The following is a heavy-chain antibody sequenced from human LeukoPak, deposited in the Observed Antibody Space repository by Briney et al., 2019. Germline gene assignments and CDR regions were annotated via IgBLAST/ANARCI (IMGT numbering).Heavy chain of an antibody. V-gene: IGHV3-33*01. D-gene: IGHD4-17*01. J-gene: IGHJ5*02. CDR1: GFTFSSYG. CDR2: IWYDGSNK. CDR3: ARLYGTYPGWFDP. Sequence: GGSLRLSCVASGFTFSSYGMHWVRQAPGKGLEWVAVIWYDGSNKYYADSVKGRFTISRDNSKNTLYLQMNSLRAEDTAVYYCARLYGTYPGWFDPWGQGTLVTVSA.